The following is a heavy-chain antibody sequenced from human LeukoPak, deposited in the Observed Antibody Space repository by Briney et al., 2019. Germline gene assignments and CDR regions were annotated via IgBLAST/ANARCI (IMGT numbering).Heavy chain of an antibody. D-gene: IGHD5-12*01. J-gene: IGHJ5*02. Sequence: PGGSLRLSCAASEFSFNNYAMHWVRQAPGRGLEWVAVMSNDGSNKYYADSVKGRFTVSRDKSKNTLYLQMNSLRAEDTAVYYCARDSYGTSGYQGWFDPWGQGTLVTVSS. CDR1: EFSFNNYA. CDR2: MSNDGSNK. CDR3: ARDSYGTSGYQGWFDP. V-gene: IGHV3-30*04.